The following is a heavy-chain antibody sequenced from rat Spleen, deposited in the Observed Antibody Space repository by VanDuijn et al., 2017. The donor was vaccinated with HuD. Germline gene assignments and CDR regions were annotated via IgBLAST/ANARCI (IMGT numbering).Heavy chain of an antibody. CDR1: GFTFSNYG. J-gene: IGHJ1*01. D-gene: IGHD1-2*01. CDR3: ARNDIYYSSYEGNSYFDY. CDR2: ISYEGSST. V-gene: IGHV5-22*01. Sequence: EVQLVESGGGLVQPGRSMKLSCAASGFTFSNYGMHWIRQAPKKGLEWVASISYEGSSTYYGDSVKGRFTISRDNAKSTLYLQMDSLRSEDTATYYCARNDIYYSSYEGNSYFDYWGQGTMVTVSS.